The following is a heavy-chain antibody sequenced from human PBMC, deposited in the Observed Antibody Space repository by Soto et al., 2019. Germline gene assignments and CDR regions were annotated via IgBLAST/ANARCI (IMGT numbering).Heavy chain of an antibody. V-gene: IGHV3-53*02. D-gene: IGHD3-3*01. J-gene: IGHJ4*02. CDR2: IYSADRT. Sequence: EVQLVETGGGLIQPGGSLRLSCAASGFSVSSDYMSWVRQAPGKGLEWVSNIYSADRTYYADSVKGRFTISRDILKNTLYLQMNSLRAEDTAIYYCAAAPWSGSYWGQGTLVTASS. CDR3: AAAPWSGSY. CDR1: GFSVSSDY.